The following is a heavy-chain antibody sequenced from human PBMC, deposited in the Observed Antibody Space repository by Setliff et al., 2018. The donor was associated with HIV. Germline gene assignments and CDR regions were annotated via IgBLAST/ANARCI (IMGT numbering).Heavy chain of an antibody. Sequence: PSETLSLTCTVSGGSISSGDYYWTWIRQPPGKGLEWIGYIYYSGNTFYNPSLKSRLTISIDTSKNQFSLKLSSVTAADTAVYYCARGTTLNVVPDAFDIWGQGTMVTVSS. CDR2: IYYSGNT. J-gene: IGHJ3*02. D-gene: IGHD4-17*01. CDR1: GGSISSGDYY. CDR3: ARGTTLNVVPDAFDI. V-gene: IGHV4-30-4*08.